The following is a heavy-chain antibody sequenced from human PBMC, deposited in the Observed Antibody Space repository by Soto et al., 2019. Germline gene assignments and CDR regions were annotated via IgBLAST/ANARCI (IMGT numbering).Heavy chain of an antibody. CDR1: GGSISSYY. CDR2: IYYSGST. V-gene: IGHV4-59*01. J-gene: IGHJ4*02. D-gene: IGHD6-13*01. CDR3: ARLNTGYSSSWNFDY. Sequence: TSETLSLTCTVSGGSISSYYWSWIRQPPGKGLEWIGYIYYSGSTNYNPSLKSRVTISVDTSKNQFSLKLSSVTAADTAVYYCARLNTGYSSSWNFDYWGQGTLVTVSS.